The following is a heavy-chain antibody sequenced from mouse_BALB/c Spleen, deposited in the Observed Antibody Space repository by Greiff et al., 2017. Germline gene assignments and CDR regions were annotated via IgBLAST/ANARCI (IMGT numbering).Heavy chain of an antibody. J-gene: IGHJ3*01. CDR1: GYSITSGYY. CDR2: ISYDGSN. CDR3: GYGNYIAY. D-gene: IGHD2-1*01. V-gene: IGHV3-6*02. Sequence: VQLKESGPGLVKPSQSLSLTCSVTGYSITSGYYWNWIRQFPGNKLEWMGYISYDGSNNYNPSLKNRISITRDTSKNQFFLKLNSVTTEDTATYYCGYGNYIAYWGQGTLVTVSA.